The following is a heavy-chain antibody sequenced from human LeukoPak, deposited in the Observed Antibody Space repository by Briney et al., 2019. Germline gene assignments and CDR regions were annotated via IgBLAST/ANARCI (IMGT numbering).Heavy chain of an antibody. CDR1: GFTFSTYG. Sequence: GGSLRLSCATSGFTFSTYGMHWVRQAPGKGLEWVSYISGSSTSIYHADSVKGRFTISRDNAKNSLYLQMNSLRVEDTAVYYCARDVGYRSWFDPWGQGTLVIVSS. D-gene: IGHD5-18*01. CDR2: ISGSSTSI. J-gene: IGHJ5*02. CDR3: ARDVGYRSWFDP. V-gene: IGHV3-48*01.